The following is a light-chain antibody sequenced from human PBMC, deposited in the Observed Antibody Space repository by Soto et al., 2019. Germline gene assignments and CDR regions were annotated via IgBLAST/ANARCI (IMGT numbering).Light chain of an antibody. Sequence: QSALTQPASVSGSPGQSITLSCTGTGSDVGGYNYVSWYQQHPGKAPKLIIFDVSNRPSGVSNRFSASKSGNTSSLTISGLQADDETVYYCSSYASITFWVVGGGTKRTGL. CDR3: SSYASITFWV. V-gene: IGLV2-14*03. J-gene: IGLJ3*02. CDR2: DVS. CDR1: GSDVGGYNY.